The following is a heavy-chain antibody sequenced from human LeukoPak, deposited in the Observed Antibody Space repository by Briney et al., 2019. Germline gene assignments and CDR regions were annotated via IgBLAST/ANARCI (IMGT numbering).Heavy chain of an antibody. Sequence: SQTLSLTCTVSGGSIRSGDYYWSWIRQPPGKGLEWIGYIYYSGSTYYNPSLKSRVTISVDTSKNQFSLKLSSVTAADTAVYYCARTLRSNWFDPWGQGTLVTVSS. D-gene: IGHD2/OR15-2a*01. CDR1: GGSIRSGDYY. J-gene: IGHJ5*02. V-gene: IGHV4-30-4*01. CDR3: ARTLRSNWFDP. CDR2: IYYSGST.